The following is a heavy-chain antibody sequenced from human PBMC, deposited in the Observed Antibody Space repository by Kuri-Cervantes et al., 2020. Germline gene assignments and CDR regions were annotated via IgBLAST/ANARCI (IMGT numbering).Heavy chain of an antibody. CDR2: IWYDGSNK. Sequence: GESLKISCAASGFTFSSYGMHWVRQAPGKGLEWEAVIWYDGSNKYYADSVKGRFTISRDNSKNTLYLQMNSLRAEDTAVYYCAKAHRSSGQLFDYWGQGTLVTVSS. J-gene: IGHJ4*02. CDR3: AKAHRSSGQLFDY. V-gene: IGHV3-30*02. D-gene: IGHD6-19*01. CDR1: GFTFSSYG.